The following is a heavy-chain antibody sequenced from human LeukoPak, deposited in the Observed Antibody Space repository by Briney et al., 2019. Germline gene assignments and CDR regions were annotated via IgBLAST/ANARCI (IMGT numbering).Heavy chain of an antibody. J-gene: IGHJ4*02. V-gene: IGHV3-11*04. Sequence: GGSLRLSCAASGFTFSDYYMSWIRQAPGKGLEWISSISSISSTIYYADSVKGRFTISRDNAKNSLYLQMNTLRADDTAVYFCARVKYYYDSSGYYEYYFDYWGQGTLVTVSS. CDR2: ISSISSTI. CDR3: ARVKYYYDSSGYYEYYFDY. CDR1: GFTFSDYY. D-gene: IGHD3-22*01.